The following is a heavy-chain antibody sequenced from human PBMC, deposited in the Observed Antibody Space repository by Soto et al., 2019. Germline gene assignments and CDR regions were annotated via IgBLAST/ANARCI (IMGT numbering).Heavy chain of an antibody. CDR1: GFTFSNYD. CDR3: AKDPRYCSGGNCYSGHYYYIDV. D-gene: IGHD2-15*01. CDR2: ISSSGAYT. J-gene: IGHJ6*03. Sequence: EVQLLESGGGLVQPGGSLRLSCAASGFTFSNYDMSWVRRPPGKGLEWVSVISSSGAYTYYADSVKGRFTISRDNSKNPLYLQMDSLRAEDTAVYFCAKDPRYCSGGNCYSGHYYYIDVWGKGTTVTVSS. V-gene: IGHV3-23*01.